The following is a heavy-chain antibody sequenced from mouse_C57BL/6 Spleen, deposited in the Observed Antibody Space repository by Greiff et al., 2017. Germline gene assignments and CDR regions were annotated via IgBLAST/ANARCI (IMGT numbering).Heavy chain of an antibody. V-gene: IGHV1-69*01. CDR1: GYTFTSYW. J-gene: IGHJ4*01. CDR2: IDPSDSYT. Sequence: QVQLQQPGAELVMPGASVKLSCKASGYTFTSYWMHWVKQRPGQGLEWIGEIDPSDSYTNYNQKFKGKSTLTVAKSSSTAYMQLSSLTSEDSAGYYCASRYYAMDYWGQGTSVTVSS. CDR3: ASRYYAMDY.